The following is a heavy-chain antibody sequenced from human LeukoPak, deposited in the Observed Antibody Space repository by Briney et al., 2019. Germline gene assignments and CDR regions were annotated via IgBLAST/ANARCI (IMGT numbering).Heavy chain of an antibody. CDR3: ASLITYYYDSSGQKDY. J-gene: IGHJ4*02. V-gene: IGHV4-39*01. CDR1: GGSISSSSYY. D-gene: IGHD3-22*01. CDR2: IYYSGST. Sequence: PSETLSLTCTVSGGSISSSSYYWGWIRQPPGKGLEWIGSIYYSGSTYYNPSLKSRVTISVDTSKNQFSLKLSSVTAADTAVYYCASLITYYYDSSGQKDYWGQGTLDTVSS.